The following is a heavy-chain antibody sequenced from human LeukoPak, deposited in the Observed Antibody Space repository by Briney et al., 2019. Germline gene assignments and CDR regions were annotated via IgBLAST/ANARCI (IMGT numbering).Heavy chain of an antibody. Sequence: GGSLRLSCSASGFTFSSSAMHWVRQAPGKGLEYVSAISSSGGSTYYADSVEGRFTISRDDSKNTLSLQMSSLRAEDTAVYYCVKDSRASGRGGDFDYWGQGTLVTVSS. CDR1: GFTFSSSA. CDR3: VKDSRASGRGGDFDY. CDR2: ISSSGGST. V-gene: IGHV3-64D*09. J-gene: IGHJ4*02. D-gene: IGHD3-10*01.